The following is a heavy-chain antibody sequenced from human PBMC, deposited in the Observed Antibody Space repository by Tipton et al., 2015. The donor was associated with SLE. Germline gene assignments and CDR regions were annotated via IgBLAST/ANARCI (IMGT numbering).Heavy chain of an antibody. Sequence: TLSLTCIVSGGSISSNYWSWIRQPPGRGLVWIGYFYHSGGTNYNPSLQGRVTMSVDRSRNQFSLRLTSMTAADTALYYCAREVGVVATGWFDPWGQGTLVTVSS. CDR3: AREVGVVATGWFDP. J-gene: IGHJ5*02. D-gene: IGHD1-26*01. V-gene: IGHV4-59*12. CDR1: GGSISSNY. CDR2: FYHSGGT.